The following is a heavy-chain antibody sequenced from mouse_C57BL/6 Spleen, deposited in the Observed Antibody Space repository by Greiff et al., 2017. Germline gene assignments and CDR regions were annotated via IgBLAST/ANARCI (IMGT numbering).Heavy chain of an antibody. Sequence: EVQLQQSGPELVKPGASVKMSCKASGYTFTDYNMHWVKQSPGKSLEWIGYINPNNGGTSYNQKFKGKATLTVNKSSSTAYMELRSLTSEDSAVYYCARGDYDVDYFDYWGQGTPVTVSS. V-gene: IGHV1-22*01. CDR2: INPNNGGT. CDR1: GYTFTDYN. J-gene: IGHJ2*01. CDR3: ARGDYDVDYFDY. D-gene: IGHD2-4*01.